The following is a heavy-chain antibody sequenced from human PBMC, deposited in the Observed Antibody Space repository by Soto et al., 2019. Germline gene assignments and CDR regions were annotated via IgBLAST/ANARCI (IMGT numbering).Heavy chain of an antibody. J-gene: IGHJ4*02. CDR3: AREGFSSTWNPNRYFDY. D-gene: IGHD6-13*01. CDR2: ISTYNGNT. CDR1: GYTFTSHG. Sequence: XSVKVSFKASGYTFTSHGISLARHAPGQGLEWMGWISTYNGNTNYAQNLQGRVTMTTDTSTSTAYMELRSLRSDDKAVYYCAREGFSSTWNPNRYFDYWGQGTLVTVSS. V-gene: IGHV1-18*04.